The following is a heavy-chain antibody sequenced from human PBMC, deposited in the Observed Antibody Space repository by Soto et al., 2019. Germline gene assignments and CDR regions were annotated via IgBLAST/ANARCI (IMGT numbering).Heavy chain of an antibody. J-gene: IGHJ6*02. CDR2: IWYDGSNK. Sequence: GGSLRLSCAASGFTFSSYGMHWVRQAPGKGLGWVAVIWYDGSNKYYADSVKGRFTISRDKSKNTLYLQMNSLRAEDTAVYYCERVICPSSGPGHAYHYAMDVCGQGTTVTVSS. V-gene: IGHV3-33*01. D-gene: IGHD6-19*01. CDR1: GFTFSSYG. CDR3: ERVICPSSGPGHAYHYAMDV.